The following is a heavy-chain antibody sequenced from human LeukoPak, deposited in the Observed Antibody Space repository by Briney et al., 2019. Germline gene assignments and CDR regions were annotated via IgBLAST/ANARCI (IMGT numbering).Heavy chain of an antibody. Sequence: SETLSLTXTVSGGSIXGXXXXXXRQTPGXXXXXXXXXYDSGXXNYPPSPXXXXXISMDTSKNQFSLHLRSVTAADTAVYYCVRHEGIGDSGNYYFHSWGQGALVTVSS. J-gene: IGHJ4*02. D-gene: IGHD5-12*01. CDR2: XYDSGXX. CDR3: VRHEGIGDSGNYYFHS. CDR1: GGSIXGXX. V-gene: IGHV4-59*08.